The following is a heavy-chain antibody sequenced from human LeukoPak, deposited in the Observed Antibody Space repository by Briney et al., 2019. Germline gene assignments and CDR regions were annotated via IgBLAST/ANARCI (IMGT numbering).Heavy chain of an antibody. J-gene: IGHJ4*01. CDR2: ISASGGST. V-gene: IGHV3-23*01. CDR1: GFTFNDYA. Sequence: GGSLRLSCAVSGFTFNDYAMSWARQAPGKGLEWVSAISASGGSTYHADSVKGRFTISRDNSRNTLYLQMNGLRGDDTAVYYCATPQGDYWGQGTLVTVSS. CDR3: ATPQGDY.